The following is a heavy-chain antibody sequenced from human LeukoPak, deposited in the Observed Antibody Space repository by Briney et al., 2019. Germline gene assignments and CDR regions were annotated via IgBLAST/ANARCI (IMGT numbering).Heavy chain of an antibody. Sequence: GASVKVSCKASGGTFSSYAISWVRQAPGQGLEWMGRIIPILGIANYAQKFQGRVTITADKSTSTAYMELSSLRSEDTAVYYCARGELLRGGARGAFDIWGQGTMVTVSS. V-gene: IGHV1-69*04. CDR3: ARGELLRGGARGAFDI. D-gene: IGHD1-26*01. CDR2: IIPILGIA. CDR1: GGTFSSYA. J-gene: IGHJ3*02.